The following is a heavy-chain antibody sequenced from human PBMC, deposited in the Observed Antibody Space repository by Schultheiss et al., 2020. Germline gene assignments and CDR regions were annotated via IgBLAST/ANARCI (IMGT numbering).Heavy chain of an antibody. Sequence: ASVKVSCKASGYTFTSYGISWVRQAPGQGLEWMGWISAYNGNTNYAQKLQGRVTMTTDTSTSTAYMELRSLRSDDTAVYYCARVEVDIVATIGYYGMDVWGQGTTVTVSS. CDR1: GYTFTSYG. V-gene: IGHV1-18*01. D-gene: IGHD5-12*01. CDR2: ISAYNGNT. CDR3: ARVEVDIVATIGYYGMDV. J-gene: IGHJ6*02.